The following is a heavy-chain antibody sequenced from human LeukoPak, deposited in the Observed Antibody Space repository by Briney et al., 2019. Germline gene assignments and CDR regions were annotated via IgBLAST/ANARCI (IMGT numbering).Heavy chain of an antibody. J-gene: IGHJ3*02. Sequence: GASVKVSCKASGYTFTSYYMHWVRQAPGQGLEWMGIINPSGGSTSYAQKFQGRVTMTRDMSTSTVHMELSSLRSEDTAVYYCARVSGYYDSSGYYQGSDAFDIWGQGTMVTVSS. D-gene: IGHD3-22*01. CDR3: ARVSGYYDSSGYYQGSDAFDI. V-gene: IGHV1-46*01. CDR1: GYTFTSYY. CDR2: INPSGGST.